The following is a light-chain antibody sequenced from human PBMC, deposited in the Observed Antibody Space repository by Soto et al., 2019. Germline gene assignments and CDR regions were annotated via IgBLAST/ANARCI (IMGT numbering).Light chain of an antibody. CDR2: HAS. V-gene: IGKV3-20*01. CDR3: QQYASSPLT. J-gene: IGKJ4*01. Sequence: EIVLTQSPGTLSLSPEERATLSCRASQSVGRDYLAWYQQKPGQASRLLIYHASSRATGIPDRFSDSGSGTDFTLTISRLEPEDFAEFYCQQYASSPLTFGGGTKVEIK. CDR1: QSVGRDY.